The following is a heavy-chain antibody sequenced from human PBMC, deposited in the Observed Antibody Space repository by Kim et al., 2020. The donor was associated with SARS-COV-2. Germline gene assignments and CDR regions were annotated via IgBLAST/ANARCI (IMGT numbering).Heavy chain of an antibody. J-gene: IGHJ6*02. CDR1: GGSISSYY. CDR2: IYYSGST. D-gene: IGHD5-18*01. CDR3: ARGQLWSRINYYYYGMDV. V-gene: IGHV4-59*13. Sequence: SETLSLTCTVSGGSISSYYWSWIRQPPGKGLEWIGYIYYSGSTNYNPSLKSRVTISVDTSKNQFSLKLSSVTAADTAVYYCARGQLWSRINYYYYGMDVWGQGTTVTVSS.